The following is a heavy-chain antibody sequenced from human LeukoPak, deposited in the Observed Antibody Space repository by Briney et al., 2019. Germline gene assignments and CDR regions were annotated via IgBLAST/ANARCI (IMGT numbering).Heavy chain of an antibody. V-gene: IGHV3-30*01. CDR1: GFTFSNYA. CDR3: ARSLFGLRGDDY. CDR2: MSYDGRDE. Sequence: GGSLRLSCAASGFTFSNYAMHWVRQAPGKGLEWLTAMSYDGRDEYYADSVKGRFTISRDTSNNTVYLQMNNLRTEDTALYYCARSLFGLRGDDYWGQGTLVTVSS. J-gene: IGHJ4*02. D-gene: IGHD3-10*02.